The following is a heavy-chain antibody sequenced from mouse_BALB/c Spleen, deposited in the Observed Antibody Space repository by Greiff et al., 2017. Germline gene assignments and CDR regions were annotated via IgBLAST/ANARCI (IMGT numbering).Heavy chain of an antibody. CDR2: IYPGDGDT. J-gene: IGHJ4*01. CDR3: ARSHDYAMDY. V-gene: IGHV1-80*01. Sequence: VQRVESGAELVRPGSSVKISCKASGYAFSSYWMNWVKQRPGQGLEWIGQIYPGDGDTNYNGKFKGKATLTADKSSSTAYMQLSSLTSEDSAVYFCARSHDYAMDYWGQGTSVTVSS. CDR1: GYAFSSYW.